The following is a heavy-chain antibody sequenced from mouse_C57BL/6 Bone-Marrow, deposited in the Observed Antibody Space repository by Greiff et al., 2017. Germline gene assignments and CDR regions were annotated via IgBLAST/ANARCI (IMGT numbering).Heavy chain of an antibody. CDR2: IYPGDGDT. D-gene: IGHD1-1*01. J-gene: IGHJ1*03. CDR3: AYHYYGSSYWYFDV. CDR1: GYAFSSSW. Sequence: VQLQQSGPELVKPGASVKISCKASGYAFSSSWMNWVKQRPGKGLEWIGRIYPGDGDTNYNGKFKGKATLTADKSSSTAYMQLSSLTSEDSAVXFCAYHYYGSSYWYFDVWGTGTTVTVSS. V-gene: IGHV1-82*01.